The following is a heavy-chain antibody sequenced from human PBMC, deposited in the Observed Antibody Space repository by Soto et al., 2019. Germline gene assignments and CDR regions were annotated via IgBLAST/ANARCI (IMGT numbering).Heavy chain of an antibody. V-gene: IGHV4-30-2*01. J-gene: IGHJ6*02. CDR1: GGSISSGGYS. CDR2: IYHSGST. Sequence: PSETLSLTCAVSGGSISSGGYSWSWIRQPPGKGLEWIGYIYHSGSTYYNPSLKSRVTISVDRSKNQSSLKLSSVTAADTAVYYCARGVHGDYDYYYYYGMDVWGQGTTVTVSS. D-gene: IGHD4-17*01. CDR3: ARGVHGDYDYYYYYGMDV.